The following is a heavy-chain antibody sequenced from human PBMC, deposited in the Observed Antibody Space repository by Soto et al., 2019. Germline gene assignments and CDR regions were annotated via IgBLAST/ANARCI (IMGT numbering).Heavy chain of an antibody. CDR3: ARARLSNGDPNIYFFYGLDV. J-gene: IGHJ6*02. V-gene: IGHV1-69*01. CDR2: IIPLFRRT. CDR1: GDMFRNSA. Sequence: QVQLVQSGAEVKRPGSSVKVSCKASGDMFRNSAFTWVRQAPGQGLEWMGVIIPLFRRTNVAQKFQGRITLTADESTTNVYMELTSLTSDDTSVYYCARARLSNGDPNIYFFYGLDVWGQGTTVTVTS. D-gene: IGHD6-6*01.